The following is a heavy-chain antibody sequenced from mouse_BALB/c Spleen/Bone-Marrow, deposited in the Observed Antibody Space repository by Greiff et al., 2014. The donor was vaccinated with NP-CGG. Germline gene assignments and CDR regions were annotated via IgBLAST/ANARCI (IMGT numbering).Heavy chain of an antibody. Sequence: EVQLQQSGAELVKPGASVKLSCTASGFNIKDTYMHWVKQRPEQGLEWIGRIDPANGNTKYDPKFQGKATITADTSSNTAYLQLSSLTSEDTAVYYCARWLLPYGLDYWGQGTSATVSS. V-gene: IGHV14-3*02. D-gene: IGHD2-3*01. CDR1: GFNIKDTY. CDR2: IDPANGNT. CDR3: ARWLLPYGLDY. J-gene: IGHJ4*01.